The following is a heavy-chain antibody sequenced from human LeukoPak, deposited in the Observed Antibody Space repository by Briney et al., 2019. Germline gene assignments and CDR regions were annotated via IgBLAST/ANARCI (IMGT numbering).Heavy chain of an antibody. Sequence: GGSLRLSCAASGFTVSSSYMSWVRQAPGMGLVWVSRLPPDELGIIYADSVKGRFTVSRDNAKNTVYLQMNNLRVDDTAMYYCVGTIASRGSEYWGQGALVTVSS. J-gene: IGHJ4*02. CDR1: GFTVSSSY. V-gene: IGHV3-74*01. CDR3: VGTIASRGSEY. CDR2: LPPDELGI. D-gene: IGHD6-6*01.